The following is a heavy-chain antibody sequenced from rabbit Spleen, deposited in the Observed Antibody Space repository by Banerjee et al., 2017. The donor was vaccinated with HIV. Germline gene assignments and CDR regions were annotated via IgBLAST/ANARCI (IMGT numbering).Heavy chain of an antibody. V-gene: IGHV1S40*01. CDR2: IDSGSSGDT. D-gene: IGHD4-1*01. J-gene: IGHJ4*01. Sequence: WVRQAPGKGLEWIACIDSGSSGDTYYASWAKGRITISKTSSTTVTLQMTSLTAADTATYFCARETSSGWGIVSFYFSLWGPGTLVTVS. CDR3: ARETSSGWGIVSFYFSL.